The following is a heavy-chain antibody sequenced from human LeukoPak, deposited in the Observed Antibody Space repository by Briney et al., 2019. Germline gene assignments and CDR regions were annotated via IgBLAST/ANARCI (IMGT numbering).Heavy chain of an antibody. CDR1: GFTFSSYD. CDR3: ARGEGYCSSTSCNYWFDP. V-gene: IGHV3-13*04. CDR2: IGTAGDT. J-gene: IGHJ5*02. Sequence: GGSLRLSCAASGFTFSSYDMHWVRQATGKGLEWVSAIGTAGDTYYPGSVKGRLTISRENAKNSLYLQMNSLRAGDTAVYYCARGEGYCSSTSCNYWFDPWGQGTLVTVSS. D-gene: IGHD2-2*01.